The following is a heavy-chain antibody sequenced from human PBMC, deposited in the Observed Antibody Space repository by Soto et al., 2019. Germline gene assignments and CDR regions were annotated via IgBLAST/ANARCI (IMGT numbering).Heavy chain of an antibody. J-gene: IGHJ3*02. V-gene: IGHV3-23*01. CDR2: IWGSSHST. CDR1: TFTFSTYA. CDR3: AKAFSGSGPLDAFDI. D-gene: IGHD2-8*02. Sequence: EVQVLESGGGFVVPGGSLRLSCTTSTFTFSTYAMTWVRQAPGKGLQWVSSIWGSSHSTNYADSVKGRFTISRDNSRNTLYLQVNSLRAEDTATYYCAKAFSGSGPLDAFDIWGQGTMVTVSS.